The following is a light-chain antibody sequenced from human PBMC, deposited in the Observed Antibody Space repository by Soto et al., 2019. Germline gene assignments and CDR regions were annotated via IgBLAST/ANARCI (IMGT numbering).Light chain of an antibody. CDR3: QAYDSSLSAVV. CDR2: GNS. Sequence: QSVLTQPPSVSGAPAQRVTISCTGSSSNIGAGYDVHWYQQLPGTAPKLLIYGNSNRPSGVPDRFSGSKSGTSASLAITGIQAEDEADYYCQAYDSSLSAVVFGGGTKVTVL. V-gene: IGLV1-40*01. J-gene: IGLJ2*01. CDR1: SSNIGAGYD.